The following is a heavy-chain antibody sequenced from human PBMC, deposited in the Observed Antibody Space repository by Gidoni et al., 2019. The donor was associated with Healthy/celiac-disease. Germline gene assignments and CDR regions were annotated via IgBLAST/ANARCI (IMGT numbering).Heavy chain of an antibody. V-gene: IGHV3-30*03. CDR2: ISYDGSNK. CDR3: ARDSGEYSSSSMFDY. J-gene: IGHJ4*02. Sequence: VQLVASGGGVVQPGRSLRLSCAASGFPFSSYGMHWVRQAPGKGLEWVAVISYDGSNKYYADSVKGRFTISRDNYKNTLYLQMNSLRAEDTAVYYCARDSGEYSSSSMFDYWGQGTLVTVSS. CDR1: GFPFSSYG. D-gene: IGHD6-6*01.